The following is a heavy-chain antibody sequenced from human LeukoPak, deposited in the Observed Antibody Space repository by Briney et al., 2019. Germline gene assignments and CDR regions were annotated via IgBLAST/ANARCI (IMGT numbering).Heavy chain of an antibody. V-gene: IGHV1-69*06. CDR2: IIPIFGTA. CDR1: GGTFSSYA. J-gene: IGHJ5*02. CDR3: ARDVAAAGLPVGPWFAP. Sequence: SVKVSCKASGGTFSSYAISWVRQAPGQGLEWMGGIIPIFGTANYAHKFQGKVTITADKSTSTAYMELSSLTSEDTAAYHCARDVAAAGLPVGPWFAPWGQGTLVTVSS. D-gene: IGHD6-13*01.